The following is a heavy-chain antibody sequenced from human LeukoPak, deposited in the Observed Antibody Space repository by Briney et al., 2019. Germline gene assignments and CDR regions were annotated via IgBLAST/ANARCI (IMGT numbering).Heavy chain of an antibody. V-gene: IGHV3-23*01. Sequence: GGSLRLSCVVSGISLSNYAMTWVRQAPGKGLEWVSYISERGGSTTYADSVKGRFTISRDTSLKTLYLQMNNLRAEDTAVYFCAKRGVVIRGILVIGYHQEAYHYDFWGQGGLVTVSS. CDR1: GISLSNYA. CDR3: AKRGVVIRGILVIGYHQEAYHYDF. J-gene: IGHJ4*02. CDR2: ISERGGST. D-gene: IGHD3-10*01.